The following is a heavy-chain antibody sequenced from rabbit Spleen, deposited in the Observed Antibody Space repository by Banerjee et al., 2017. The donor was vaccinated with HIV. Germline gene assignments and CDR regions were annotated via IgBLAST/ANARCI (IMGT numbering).Heavy chain of an antibody. J-gene: IGHJ6*01. Sequence: QEQLVESGGGLVQPGTSLTLTCTASGFSFSGYYMSWVRQGPGKGLEWIGCINTGNGNTYYASWAKGRFTISKTSSTTVTLRMTSLTAADTATYFCVRNVGISGDRYGMDLWGQGTLVTVS. CDR1: GFSFSGYY. CDR3: VRNVGISGDRYGMDL. V-gene: IGHV1S45*01. CDR2: INTGNGNT. D-gene: IGHD4-2*01.